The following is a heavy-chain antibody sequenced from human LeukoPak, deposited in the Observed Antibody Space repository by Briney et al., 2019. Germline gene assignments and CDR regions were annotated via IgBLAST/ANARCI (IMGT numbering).Heavy chain of an antibody. Sequence: ASVKVSCNASGYTFTSYGISWVRQAPGQGLEWMGLISAYNGNTNYAQKLQGRVPMTTDTSTSTAYMELRSLRSDDTAVYYCARVYGSGREVCVDYWGQGTLVTVSS. V-gene: IGHV1-18*01. CDR1: GYTFTSYG. J-gene: IGHJ4*02. CDR2: ISAYNGNT. D-gene: IGHD3-10*01. CDR3: ARVYGSGREVCVDY.